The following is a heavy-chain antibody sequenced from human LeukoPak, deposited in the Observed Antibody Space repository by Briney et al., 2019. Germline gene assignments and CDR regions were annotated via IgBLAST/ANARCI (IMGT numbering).Heavy chain of an antibody. CDR1: GYTFSGHY. J-gene: IGHJ4*02. Sequence: ASVKVSCKASGYTFSGHYLHWVRQAPGQGLEWMGRINPNSGGTKYAQKFQNWVTMTSDTSVSTAYMELNGLRSDDTAIYYCTRSWIQLWTPDFDHWGQGTLVTVSS. D-gene: IGHD5-18*01. CDR2: INPNSGGT. V-gene: IGHV1-2*04. CDR3: TRSWIQLWTPDFDH.